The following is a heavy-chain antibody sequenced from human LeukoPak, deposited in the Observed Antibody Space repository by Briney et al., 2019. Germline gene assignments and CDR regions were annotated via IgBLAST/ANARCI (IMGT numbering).Heavy chain of an antibody. CDR1: GYTFTSYG. V-gene: IGHV1-18*01. D-gene: IGHD2-2*01. Sequence: ASVKVSCKASGYTFTSYGIRWVRQAPGQGLEWMGWISAYNGNTNYAQKLQGRVTMTTDTSTSTAYMELRSLRSDDTAVYYCAREVCSSTSCYPFFDYWGQGTLVTVSS. J-gene: IGHJ4*02. CDR2: ISAYNGNT. CDR3: AREVCSSTSCYPFFDY.